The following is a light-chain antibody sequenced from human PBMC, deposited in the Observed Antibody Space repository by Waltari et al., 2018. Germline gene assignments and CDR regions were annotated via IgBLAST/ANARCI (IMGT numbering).Light chain of an antibody. CDR3: SSYTTRSTRV. CDR1: SSDVGDYKY. CDR2: DVT. Sequence: QSALTQPASVSGSPGQSITISCTATSSDVGDYKYVSWYQQHPGKGPKLPIYDVTNRPSVMSFLFSGSKSGYTASLTISGLQAEDEADYYCSSYTTRSTRVFGTGTKVTVL. J-gene: IGLJ1*01. V-gene: IGLV2-14*03.